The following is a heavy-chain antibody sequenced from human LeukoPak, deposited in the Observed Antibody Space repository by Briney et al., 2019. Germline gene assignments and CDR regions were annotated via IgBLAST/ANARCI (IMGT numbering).Heavy chain of an antibody. Sequence: PSETLSLTCAVSGGSISSSNWWSWVRQSPGKGLEWIGKIYHSGSTNYNPSLKSRVTISVDKSKNQFSLKLNSVTAADTAVYFCAASGYDRGYYFDYWGQGTLVTVSS. CDR1: GGSISSSNW. V-gene: IGHV4-4*02. CDR2: IYHSGST. J-gene: IGHJ4*02. CDR3: AASGYDRGYYFDY. D-gene: IGHD5-12*01.